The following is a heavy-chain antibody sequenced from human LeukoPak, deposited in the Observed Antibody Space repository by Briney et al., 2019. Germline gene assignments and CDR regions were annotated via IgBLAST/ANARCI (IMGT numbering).Heavy chain of an antibody. V-gene: IGHV3-30-3*01. J-gene: IGHJ4*02. Sequence: GGSLRLSCAASGFTFSSYPMHWVRQAPGKGLEWVAVISYDGSEKHYADPVKGRFTISRDNSKNTLYLQMNSLRAEDTALYYCAKALIAAAGTGGSPFDYWGQGTLVTVSS. CDR3: AKALIAAAGTGGSPFDY. D-gene: IGHD6-13*01. CDR1: GFTFSSYP. CDR2: ISYDGSEK.